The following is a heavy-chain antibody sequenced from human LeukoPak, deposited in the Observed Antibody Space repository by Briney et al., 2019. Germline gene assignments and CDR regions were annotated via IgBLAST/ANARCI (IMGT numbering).Heavy chain of an antibody. Sequence: GGSLRLSCAASGFTVSSNYMSWVRQAPGKGLEWVSAICSSGSTYYAASVKGRFTISRDNSKNTLYLQMNSLRAEDTAVYYCASRSLWYGEDYWGQGTLVTVSS. CDR3: ASRSLWYGEDY. V-gene: IGHV3-53*01. CDR2: ICSSGST. J-gene: IGHJ4*02. CDR1: GFTVSSNY. D-gene: IGHD3-10*01.